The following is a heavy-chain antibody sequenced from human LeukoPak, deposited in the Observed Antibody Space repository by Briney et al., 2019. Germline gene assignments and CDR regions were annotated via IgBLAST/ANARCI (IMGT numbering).Heavy chain of an antibody. J-gene: IGHJ3*02. Sequence: GGSLRLSCAASGFTFSSYWMHWVRQAPGKGLEWVSYISSRITTIYYAESVKGRFTISRDNGKNSLYLQMNSLRAEDTAVYYCARDRCGGDCYYAFDIWGQGTMVTVSS. CDR1: GFTFSSYW. CDR2: ISSRITTI. CDR3: ARDRCGGDCYYAFDI. V-gene: IGHV3-48*01. D-gene: IGHD2-21*01.